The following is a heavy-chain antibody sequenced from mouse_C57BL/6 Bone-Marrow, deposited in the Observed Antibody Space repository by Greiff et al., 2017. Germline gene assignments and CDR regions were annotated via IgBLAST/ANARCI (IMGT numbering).Heavy chain of an antibody. CDR3: ARGLIYYYGSSSRYFDV. V-gene: IGHV1-82*01. J-gene: IGHJ1*03. D-gene: IGHD1-1*01. CDR2: IYPGDGDT. Sequence: VQRVESGPELVKPGASVKISCKASGYAFSSSWMNWVKQRPGKGLEWIGRIYPGDGDTNYNGKFKGKATLAADKSSSTAYMQLSSLTSEDSAVYFCARGLIYYYGSSSRYFDVWGTGTTGTVSS. CDR1: GYAFSSSW.